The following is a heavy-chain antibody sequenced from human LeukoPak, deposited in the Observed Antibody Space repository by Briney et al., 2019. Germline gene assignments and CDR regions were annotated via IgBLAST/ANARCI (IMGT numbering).Heavy chain of an antibody. CDR1: GYTFTGYY. CDR3: ARDSDSATVTTFGY. J-gene: IGHJ4*02. Sequence: ASVKVSCKASGYTFTGYYMHWVRQAPGQGLEWMEWINPNSGGTNYAQKFQGRVTMTRDTSISTAYMELSRLRSDDTAVYYCARDSDSATVTTFGYWGQGTLVTVSS. CDR2: INPNSGGT. V-gene: IGHV1-2*02. D-gene: IGHD4-17*01.